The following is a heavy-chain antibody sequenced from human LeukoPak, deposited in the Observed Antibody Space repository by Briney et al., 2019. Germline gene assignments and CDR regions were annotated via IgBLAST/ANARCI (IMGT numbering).Heavy chain of an antibody. CDR1: GFTFDDYA. D-gene: IGHD2-2*02. Sequence: PGGSLRLSCAASGFTFDDYAMHWVRQAPGKGLEWVSLISWDGGSTYYADSVKGRFTISRNNSKNSLYLQMNSLRAEDTALYYCAKDRELGYCSSTSCYTGFDYWGQGTLVTVSS. CDR2: ISWDGGST. V-gene: IGHV3-43D*03. CDR3: AKDRELGYCSSTSCYTGFDY. J-gene: IGHJ4*02.